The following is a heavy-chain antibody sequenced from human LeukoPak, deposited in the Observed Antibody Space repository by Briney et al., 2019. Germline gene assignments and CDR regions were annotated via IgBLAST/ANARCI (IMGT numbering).Heavy chain of an antibody. CDR3: AKGAKRVVGATTHWIDP. Sequence: PGGSLRLSCTSSPFTLSSYSMSWVRQAPGTGLEWVANIKQDGSEKYNVDSVKGRFTIFRDNAKNSLYLKMNSLIAEDTAVYYCAKGAKRVVGATTHWIDPWGQGTLVTVSS. V-gene: IGHV3-7*01. D-gene: IGHD1-26*01. CDR2: IKQDGSEK. CDR1: PFTLSSYS. J-gene: IGHJ5*02.